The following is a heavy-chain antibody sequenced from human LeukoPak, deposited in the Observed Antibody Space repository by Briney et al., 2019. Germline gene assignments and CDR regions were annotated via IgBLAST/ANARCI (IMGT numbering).Heavy chain of an antibody. CDR3: ARDGGGTGRPFDF. CDR2: IYNTGSA. V-gene: IGHV4-4*07. CDR1: GFTFSSYA. J-gene: IGHJ4*02. D-gene: IGHD1-26*01. Sequence: GSLRLSCAASGFTFSSYAMSWIRQPAGKGLEWIGRIYNTGSANYNPSLKSRVTMSVDTSNNRLSLNLSPVTAADTAVYYCARDGGGTGRPFDFWGQGTLVTVSS.